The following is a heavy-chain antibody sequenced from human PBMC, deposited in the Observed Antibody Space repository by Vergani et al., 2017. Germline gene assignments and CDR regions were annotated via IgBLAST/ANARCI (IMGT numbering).Heavy chain of an antibody. V-gene: IGHV3-48*01. CDR3: ARDISEVNQVYYGSGSLFDP. Sequence: EVQLVESGGGLVQPGGSLRLSCAASGFTFSSYSMNWVRQAPGKGLEWVSYISSSSTIYYADSVKGRFTISRDNAKNSLYLQMNSLRAEDTAVYYCARDISEVNQVYYGSGSLFDPWGQGTLVTVSS. CDR2: ISSSSTI. D-gene: IGHD3-10*01. CDR1: GFTFSSYS. J-gene: IGHJ5*02.